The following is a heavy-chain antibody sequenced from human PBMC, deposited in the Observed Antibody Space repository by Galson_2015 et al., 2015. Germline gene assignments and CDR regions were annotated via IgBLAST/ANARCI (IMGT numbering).Heavy chain of an antibody. D-gene: IGHD4-11*01. CDR3: AKDPTTEVRGYFDL. CDR1: GFTFSSFA. CDR2: ISGSGDIT. Sequence: SLRLSCAASGFTFSSFAMSWVRQAPGRGLEWVSGISGSGDITYNADSVKGRFTISRDNVKNALYLQMNNLRAEDTALYYCAKDPTTEVRGYFDLWGRGTLVTVSS. V-gene: IGHV3-23*01. J-gene: IGHJ2*01.